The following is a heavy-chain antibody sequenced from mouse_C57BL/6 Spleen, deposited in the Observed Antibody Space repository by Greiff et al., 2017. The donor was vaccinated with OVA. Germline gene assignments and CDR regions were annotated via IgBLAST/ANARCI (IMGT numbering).Heavy chain of an antibody. CDR3: STGTFDY. CDR2: IYPGSGNT. V-gene: IGHV1-76*01. CDR1: GYTFTDYY. D-gene: IGHD4-1*01. J-gene: IGHJ2*01. Sequence: VKLMESGAELVRPGASVKLSCKASGYTFTDYYINWVKQRPGQGLEWIARIYPGSGNTYYNEKFKGKATLTAEKSSSTAYMQLSSLTSEDSAVYFCSTGTFDYWGQGTTLTVSS.